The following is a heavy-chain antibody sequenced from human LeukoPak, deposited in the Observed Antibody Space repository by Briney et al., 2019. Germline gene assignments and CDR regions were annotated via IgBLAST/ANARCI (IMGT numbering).Heavy chain of an antibody. J-gene: IGHJ4*02. CDR1: GFTFSSYA. Sequence: PGGSLRLSCAASGFTFSSYAMSWVRQAPGKGLEWVSAISGSGGSTYYADSVKGRFTISRDNSKNTLYLQMNSLRAEDTAVYYCAKDRLRFLEWLSGGFDYWGQGTLVTVSS. CDR3: AKDRLRFLEWLSGGFDY. CDR2: ISGSGGST. V-gene: IGHV3-23*01. D-gene: IGHD3-3*01.